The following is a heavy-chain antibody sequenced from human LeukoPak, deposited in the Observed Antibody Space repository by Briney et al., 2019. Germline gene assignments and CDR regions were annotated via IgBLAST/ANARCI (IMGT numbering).Heavy chain of an antibody. CDR3: AGGRTEGKIPYVDY. J-gene: IGHJ4*02. D-gene: IGHD1-1*01. CDR1: GGSISSSSYY. V-gene: IGHV4-39*01. Sequence: SETLSLTCTVSGGSISSSSYYWGWIRQPPGKGLEWIGSIYYSGSTYYNPSLKSRVTISVDTSKNQFSLKLSSVTAADTAVYYCAGGRTEGKIPYVDYWGQGTLVTVSS. CDR2: IYYSGST.